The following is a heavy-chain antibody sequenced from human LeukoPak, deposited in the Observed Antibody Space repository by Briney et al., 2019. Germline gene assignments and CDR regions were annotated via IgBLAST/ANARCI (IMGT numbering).Heavy chain of an antibody. Sequence: PSETLSLTCTVSGGSISSYYWSWIRQPPGKGLEWIAYMHGSGSPNYNPSLASRLTLSVDATENLLSLKLTSVTAADTAVYFCARDLSVNAFDTWGQGTLVTVSS. CDR3: ARDLSVNAFDT. CDR2: MHGSGSP. V-gene: IGHV4-59*01. J-gene: IGHJ3*02. D-gene: IGHD2/OR15-2a*01. CDR1: GGSISSYY.